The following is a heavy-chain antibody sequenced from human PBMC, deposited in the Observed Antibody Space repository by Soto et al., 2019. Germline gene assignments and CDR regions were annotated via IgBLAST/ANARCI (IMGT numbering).Heavy chain of an antibody. V-gene: IGHV1-69*13. J-gene: IGHJ5*02. CDR2: IIPIFGTA. Sequence: SVKVSCKASGVTFSSYAISWVRQAPGQGLEWMGGIIPIFGTANYAQKFQGRVTITADESTSTAYMELSSLRSEDTAVYYCARDPGGNYYGSGSYPPAAYNWFDPWGQGTLVTVSS. D-gene: IGHD3-10*01. CDR1: GVTFSSYA. CDR3: ARDPGGNYYGSGSYPPAAYNWFDP.